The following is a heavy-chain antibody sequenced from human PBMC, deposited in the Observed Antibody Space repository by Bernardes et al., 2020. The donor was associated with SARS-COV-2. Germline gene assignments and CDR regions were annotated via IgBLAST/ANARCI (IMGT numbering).Heavy chain of an antibody. CDR2: ISYVDNNK. D-gene: IGHD4-17*01. CDR1: GFTFSRYA. Sequence: GGSLRLSCVASGFTFSRYAFHWVRQAPGKGLEWVAFISYVDNNKNYADSVKGRFTISRDDSKNTLFLQMNSLRAEDTAVYYCAWEWNPAHDYVDYYFDYWGQGNLVTVSS. J-gene: IGHJ4*02. V-gene: IGHV3-30*01. CDR3: AWEWNPAHDYVDYYFDY.